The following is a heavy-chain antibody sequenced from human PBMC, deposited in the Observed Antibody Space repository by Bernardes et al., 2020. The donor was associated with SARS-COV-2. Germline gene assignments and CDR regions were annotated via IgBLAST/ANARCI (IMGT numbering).Heavy chain of an antibody. J-gene: IGHJ4*02. CDR2: INPDGRTI. CDR3: ARAGKFYFAY. Sequence: VSLRLSCAASGFTFSSSWFHWVRQAPGKGLVWVSRINPDGRTIDYADSVKGRFTISRDNAKNTLYLQMTSLAVDDTAMYYCARAGKFYFAYWGQGTLVTVTS. CDR1: GFTFSSSW. V-gene: IGHV3-74*01.